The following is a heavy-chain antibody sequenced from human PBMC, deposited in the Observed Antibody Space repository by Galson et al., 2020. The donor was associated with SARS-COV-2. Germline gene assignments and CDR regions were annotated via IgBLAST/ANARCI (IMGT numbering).Heavy chain of an antibody. D-gene: IGHD3-10*01. V-gene: IGHV5-10-1*01. CDR2: IDPSDSYP. CDR3: ARHGNYYGSGSYSDYYYMDV. Sequence: HGESLKISCKGSGYSFTSYWISWVRQMPGKGLEWMGRIDPSDSYPNYSPSFQGHVTISADKSISTAYLQWSSLKASDTAMYYCARHGNYYGSGSYSDYYYMDVWGKGTTVTVSS. CDR1: GYSFTSYW. J-gene: IGHJ6*03.